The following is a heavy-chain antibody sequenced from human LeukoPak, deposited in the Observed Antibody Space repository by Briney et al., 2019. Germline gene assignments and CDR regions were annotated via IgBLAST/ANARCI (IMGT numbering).Heavy chain of an antibody. CDR1: GFNFSDYY. V-gene: IGHV3-11*01. Sequence: GGSLRLSCAASGFNFSDYYMSWIRQAPGKGLEWVSYISSSGFSTYYAGSVKGRFTISRDNARNSLYLQMNSLAPEDTALYYCERGKRRFDYWGQGTLGYVSS. CDR2: ISSSGFST. CDR3: ERGKRRFDY. J-gene: IGHJ4*02.